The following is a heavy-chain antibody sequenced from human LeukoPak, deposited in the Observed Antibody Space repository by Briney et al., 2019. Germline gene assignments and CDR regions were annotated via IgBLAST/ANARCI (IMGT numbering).Heavy chain of an antibody. CDR1: GFTFSNYG. CDR2: IRYDGSNK. CDR3: AKDQDYNSYYYYMDV. Sequence: WGSLRLSCAASGFTFSNYGMHWVRQAPGKGLEWVAFIRYDGSNKYYADSVKGRFTISRDNSKNTLYLQMNSLRADDTAVYSCAKDQDYNSYYYYMDVWGKGTTVTVSS. J-gene: IGHJ6*03. V-gene: IGHV3-30*02. D-gene: IGHD3-10*01.